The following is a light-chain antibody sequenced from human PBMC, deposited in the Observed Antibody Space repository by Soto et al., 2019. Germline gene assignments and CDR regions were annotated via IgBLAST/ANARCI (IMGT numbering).Light chain of an antibody. CDR2: DAS. Sequence: DIQMTQSPSTLSASVGDRVTITCRASQSISSWLAWYQQKPGKAPKLLIYDASSLESGVKSRFSGSGSGTEFTLTIRRLQPDDFATYYCVKHNSYPWTFGQGNTGAIK. CDR1: QSISSW. V-gene: IGKV1-5*01. CDR3: VKHNSYPWT. J-gene: IGKJ1*01.